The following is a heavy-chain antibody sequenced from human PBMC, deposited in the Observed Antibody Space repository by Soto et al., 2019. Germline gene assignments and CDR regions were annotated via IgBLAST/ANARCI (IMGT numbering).Heavy chain of an antibody. CDR1: GCNFIGYG. J-gene: IGHJ6*02. D-gene: IGHD2-8*02. V-gene: IGHV3-74*01. CDR3: ARDSPGGGHDTGGLPAYSYGMDV. Sequence: GGSLRLCYAAAGCNFIGYGMHWVRQAPGKGLVWVSRINSDGSSTSYADSVKGRFTISRDNAKNTLYLQMNSLRSDDTAVYYCARDSPGGGHDTGGLPAYSYGMDVWGQGTWVTVSS. CDR2: INSDGSST.